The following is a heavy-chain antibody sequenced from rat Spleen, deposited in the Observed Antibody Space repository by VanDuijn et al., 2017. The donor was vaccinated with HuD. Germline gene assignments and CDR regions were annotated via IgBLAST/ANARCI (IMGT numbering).Heavy chain of an antibody. J-gene: IGHJ3*01. CDR2: ISSGGST. Sequence: QVQLKESGPGLVQPSQTLSLTCTVSGFSLTNYGINWVRQPPGEGLEWVAAISSGGSTYYNSALKSRLSISRDTSKSQVFLKIYSLQTEDTAIYFCTREGHTMDRATYWFAYWGQGTLVTVSS. D-gene: IGHD1-9*01. CDR1: GFSLTNYG. V-gene: IGHV2S8*01. CDR3: TREGHTMDRATYWFAY.